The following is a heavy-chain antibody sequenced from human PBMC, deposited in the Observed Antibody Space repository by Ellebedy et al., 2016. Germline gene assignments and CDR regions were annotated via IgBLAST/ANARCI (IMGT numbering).Heavy chain of an antibody. CDR1: GFTFSSYS. CDR3: AKGFVTRHEQWLVD. D-gene: IGHD6-19*01. V-gene: IGHV3-23*01. J-gene: IGHJ4*02. CDR2: ISGSGGGT. Sequence: GESLKISXAASGFTFSSYSMNWVRQAPGKGLEWVSAISGSGGGTYYADSVKGRFTISRDNSKNTVYLQMNSLRAEDTAVYYCAKGFVTRHEQWLVDWGQGTLVTVSS.